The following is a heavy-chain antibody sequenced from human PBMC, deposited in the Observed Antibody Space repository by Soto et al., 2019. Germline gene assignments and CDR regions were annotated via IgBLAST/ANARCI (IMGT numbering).Heavy chain of an antibody. CDR2: MNPNSGNT. V-gene: IGHV1-8*01. CDR3: ARGGGIAVVTDPYDH. J-gene: IGHJ4*02. Sequence: ASVKVSCKASGCTFTSYDINWVRQATGQGLEWMGWMNPNSGNTGYAQKFQGRVTMTRNTSISTAYMELSSLTSEDTAVYYCARGGGIAVVTDPYDHWGQGTLVTVSS. D-gene: IGHD2-21*02. CDR1: GCTFTSYD.